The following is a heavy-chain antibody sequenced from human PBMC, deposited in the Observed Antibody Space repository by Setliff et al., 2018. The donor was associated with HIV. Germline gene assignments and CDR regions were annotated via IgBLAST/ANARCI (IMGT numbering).Heavy chain of an antibody. CDR2: MNSKGES. J-gene: IGHJ5*02. D-gene: IGHD3-10*01. CDR3: ARHRQISDWFDP. V-gene: IGHV4-39*01. CDR1: GGSIRVDNYF. Sequence: PSETLSLTCTVSGGSIRVDNYFWGWIRQPPGKGLEWIGIMNSKGESFYNASFTNGALISIDTSKNRFSLTMTSVTAADTAVYYCARHRQISDWFDPWGQGILVTVSS.